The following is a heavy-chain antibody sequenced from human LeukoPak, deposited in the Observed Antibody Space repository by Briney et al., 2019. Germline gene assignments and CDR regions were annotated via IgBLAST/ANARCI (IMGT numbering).Heavy chain of an antibody. CDR2: MNPNSGDT. CDR3: ARGLGGSYYDAYYYYMDV. D-gene: IGHD1-26*01. J-gene: IGHJ6*03. CDR1: GYTFSIFE. V-gene: IGHV1-8*03. Sequence: GASVKVSCKASGYTFSIFEINWVRQATGQGLEWMGWMNPNSGDTGYAQKFQDRVTITRDTSISTAYMELSSLRSDDTAVYYCARGLGGSYYDAYYYYMDVWGKGTTVTVSS.